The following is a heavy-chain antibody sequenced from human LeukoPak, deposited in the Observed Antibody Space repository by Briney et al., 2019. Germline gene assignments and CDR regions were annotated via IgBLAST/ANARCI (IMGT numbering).Heavy chain of an antibody. CDR2: ISSRRNTI. J-gene: IGHJ4*02. CDR3: ARGWIQLWGTFDY. D-gene: IGHD5-18*01. Sequence: GGSLRLSCAASGFTFSDYYMSWIRQAPGKGLEWVSYISSRRNTIYYADSVKGRFTISRDNAKNSLYLQMNSLRDEDTAVYYRARGWIQLWGTFDYWGQGTLVTVSS. V-gene: IGHV3-11*04. CDR1: GFTFSDYY.